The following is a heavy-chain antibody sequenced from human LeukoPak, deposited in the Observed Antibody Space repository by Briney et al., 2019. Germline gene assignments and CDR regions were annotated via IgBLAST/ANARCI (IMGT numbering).Heavy chain of an antibody. J-gene: IGHJ5*02. Sequence: PSVTLALTCTVSGGSISSSSYYWGWIRQPPGKGLEWIGSIYYSGSTYYNPSLKSRVTISVDTSKNQFSLKLSPVTAADTAVYYCARQMAAVVFDPWGQGTLVTVSS. CDR1: GGSISSSSYY. V-gene: IGHV4-39*01. CDR2: IYYSGST. CDR3: ARQMAAVVFDP. D-gene: IGHD5-24*01.